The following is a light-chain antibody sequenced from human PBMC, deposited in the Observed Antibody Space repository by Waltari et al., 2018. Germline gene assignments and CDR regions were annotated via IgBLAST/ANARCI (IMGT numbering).Light chain of an antibody. J-gene: IGKJ1*01. CDR1: QSISSW. Sequence: DIQMTQSPSTLSASVGDRVTITCRASQSISSWLAGYQQKPGKAPKLLIYKASSLESGVPSRFVGSGSGTEFTLTISSLQPDDFATYYCQQYKSPTWTFGQGTKVEIK. CDR3: QQYKSPTWT. V-gene: IGKV1-5*03. CDR2: KAS.